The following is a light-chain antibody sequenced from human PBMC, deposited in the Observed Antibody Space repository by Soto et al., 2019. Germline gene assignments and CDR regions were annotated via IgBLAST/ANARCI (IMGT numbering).Light chain of an antibody. CDR3: QQYSNWPT. V-gene: IGKV3-15*01. CDR1: QSVSAN. J-gene: IGKJ1*01. Sequence: ATPSVSPGERATLSCRASQSVSANLAWYQQKPGQAPRLLIYGASTRATGIPARFSGSGSGTEFTLTISSLQSEDFAVYYCQQYSNWPTFGQGTKVDIK. CDR2: GAS.